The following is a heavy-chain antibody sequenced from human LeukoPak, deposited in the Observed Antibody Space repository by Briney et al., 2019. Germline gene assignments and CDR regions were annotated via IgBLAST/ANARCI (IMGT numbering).Heavy chain of an antibody. V-gene: IGHV1-8*03. CDR2: MNPNSGNT. D-gene: IGHD3-10*01. CDR1: GYTFPSYD. Sequence: GASVKVSCKASGYTFPSYDINWVRQANGQGLEWMGWMNPNSGNTGYAQKFQGRVTITRNTSISTAYMELSSLRSDDTAVYYCARLVRGIIITKSYNWFDPWGQGTLVTVSS. CDR3: ARLVRGIIITKSYNWFDP. J-gene: IGHJ5*02.